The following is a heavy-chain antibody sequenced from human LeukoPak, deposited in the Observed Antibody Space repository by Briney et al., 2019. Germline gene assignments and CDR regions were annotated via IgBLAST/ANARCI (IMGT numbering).Heavy chain of an antibody. CDR1: GYTFTGYY. J-gene: IGHJ6*02. D-gene: IGHD2-2*01. Sequence: ASVKVSCKASGYTFTGYYMHWVRQAPGQGLEWMGWINPNSGGINYAQKFQGRVTMTRDTSISTAYMELSRLRSDDTAVYYCAREYCSSTSCYPPDVWGQGTTVTVSS. CDR3: AREYCSSTSCYPPDV. V-gene: IGHV1-2*02. CDR2: INPNSGGI.